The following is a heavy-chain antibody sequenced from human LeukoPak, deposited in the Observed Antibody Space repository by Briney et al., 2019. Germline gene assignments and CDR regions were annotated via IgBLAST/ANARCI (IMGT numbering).Heavy chain of an antibody. CDR3: ARVNGGSDAFDI. D-gene: IGHD4-23*01. CDR1: GGSISSGGYY. CDR2: IYYSGST. V-gene: IGHV4-31*03. Sequence: TSETLSLTCTVSGGSISSGGYYWSWIRQHPGKGLEWIGYIYYSGSTYYNPSHKSRVTISVDTSKNQFSLRLSSVTAADTAVYYCARVNGGSDAFDIWGQGTMVTVSS. J-gene: IGHJ3*02.